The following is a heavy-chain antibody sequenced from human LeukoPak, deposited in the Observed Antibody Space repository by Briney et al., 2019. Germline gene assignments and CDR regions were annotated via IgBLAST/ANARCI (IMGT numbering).Heavy chain of an antibody. D-gene: IGHD5-18*01. V-gene: IGHV4-39*07. CDR3: ASTPQYSYVYRFVY. J-gene: IGHJ4*02. Sequence: SETLSLTCTVSGGSISSSSYYWGWIRQPPGKGLEWLGSIYYSGSTYYNPSLKSRVTISVDRSKNQFSLKLSSVTAADTAVYYWASTPQYSYVYRFVYWGQGTLVTVSS. CDR2: IYYSGST. CDR1: GGSISSSSYY.